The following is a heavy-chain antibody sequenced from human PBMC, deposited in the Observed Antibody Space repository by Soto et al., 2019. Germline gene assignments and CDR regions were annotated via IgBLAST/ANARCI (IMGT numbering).Heavy chain of an antibody. D-gene: IGHD6-6*01. CDR2: ISYRGSNK. CDR3: VKEAHRASRLEY. CDR1: GFTFSDFD. J-gene: IGHJ4*02. Sequence: QVQLVESGGGVVQPGRSLRLSCAASGFTFSDFDMHWVRQAPGKGLEWVAVISYRGSNKYYADSVKGRFTISRDNSNNMLYVQMDDLRPNDTDIYYCVKEAHRASRLEYWGRGTLVTVSS. V-gene: IGHV3-30*18.